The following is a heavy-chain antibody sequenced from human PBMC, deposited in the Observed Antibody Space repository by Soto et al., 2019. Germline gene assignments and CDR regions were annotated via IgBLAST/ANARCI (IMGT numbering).Heavy chain of an antibody. V-gene: IGHV4-59*01. CDR2: IYYSGST. CDR1: GGSITSYY. Sequence: PSETLSLTCTVSGGSITSYYWSWIRQPPGKGLEWIGYIYYSGSTNYNPSLKSRVTISVDTSKNQFSLKLSSVTAADTALYYCARGLTGVDYWGQGTLVTVSS. D-gene: IGHD7-27*01. CDR3: ARGLTGVDY. J-gene: IGHJ4*02.